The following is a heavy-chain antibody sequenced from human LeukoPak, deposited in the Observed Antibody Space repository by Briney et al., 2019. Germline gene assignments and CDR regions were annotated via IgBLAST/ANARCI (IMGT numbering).Heavy chain of an antibody. Sequence: GSLRLSCAASGFTFDDYGMSWVRQAPGKGLEWVSGIKWNGGSTGYADSVEGRFTISRDNAKNSPYLQMNSLRAEDTALYYCARNSGAGYYFYMDVWGKGTAVTVSS. CDR3: ARNSGAGYYFYMDV. CDR1: GFTFDDYG. D-gene: IGHD3-10*01. J-gene: IGHJ6*03. CDR2: IKWNGGST. V-gene: IGHV3-20*04.